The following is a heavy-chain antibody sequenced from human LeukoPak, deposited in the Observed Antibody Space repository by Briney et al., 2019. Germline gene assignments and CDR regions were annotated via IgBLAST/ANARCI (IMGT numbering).Heavy chain of an antibody. CDR1: GFTFSSYW. V-gene: IGHV3-7*01. D-gene: IGHD1-1*01. J-gene: IGHJ4*02. Sequence: GGSLRLSCAASGFTFSSYWMSWVRQAPGKGLEWVANIKQDGSEKYYVDSVKGRFTISRDNAKNSLYLQMNSLRAEDTAVYYCARDRHVYNWNDNDFDYWGQGTLVTVSS. CDR2: IKQDGSEK. CDR3: ARDRHVYNWNDNDFDY.